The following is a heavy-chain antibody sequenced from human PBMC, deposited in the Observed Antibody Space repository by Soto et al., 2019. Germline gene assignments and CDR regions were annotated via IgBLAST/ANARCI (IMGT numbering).Heavy chain of an antibody. V-gene: IGHV4-59*01. CDR2: IYYSEST. J-gene: IGHJ3*02. Sequence: TSETLSLTCTVSGGSISSYYWSWIRQPPGKGLEWIGYIYYSESTNYNPSLKSRVTISVDTSKNQFSLKLSSVTAADTAVYYCARVWGGAFDIWGQGTMVTV. CDR1: GGSISSYY. D-gene: IGHD3-10*01. CDR3: ARVWGGAFDI.